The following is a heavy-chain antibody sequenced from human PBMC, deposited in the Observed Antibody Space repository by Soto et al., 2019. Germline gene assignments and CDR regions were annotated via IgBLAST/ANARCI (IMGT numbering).Heavy chain of an antibody. CDR2: IYRTGST. J-gene: IGHJ4*02. V-gene: IGHV4-4*02. CDR1: GGSFTSNNW. D-gene: IGHD1-7*01. Sequence: PSETLSLTCAVSGGSFTSNNWWAWVRQPPGQGLEWIGEIYRTGSTNYNPSLKSRVTISLDKSENQFSLKVTSLTAADTAVYYCASRDPGTSVDYWGQGTLVTVSS. CDR3: ASRDPGTSVDY.